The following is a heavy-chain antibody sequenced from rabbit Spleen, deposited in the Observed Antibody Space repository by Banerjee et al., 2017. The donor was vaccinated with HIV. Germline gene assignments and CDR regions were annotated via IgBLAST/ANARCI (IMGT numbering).Heavy chain of an antibody. D-gene: IGHD8-1*01. V-gene: IGHV1S40*01. J-gene: IGHJ6*01. CDR1: GFYFSNSYY. CDR3: ARDTGTSFSSYGMDL. CDR2: IYPGSSGTT. Sequence: QSLEESGGDLVKPGASLTLTRTASGFYFSNSYYMCWVRLPPGKGLEWIGCIYPGSSGTTYYASWAKGRFTISKTSSTTVTLQMTSLTAADTATYFCARDTGTSFSSYGMDLWGQGTLVTVS.